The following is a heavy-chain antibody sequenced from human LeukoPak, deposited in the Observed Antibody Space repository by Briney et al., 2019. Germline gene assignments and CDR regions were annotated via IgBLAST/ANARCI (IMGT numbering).Heavy chain of an antibody. D-gene: IGHD6-13*01. Sequence: GGSLRLSCAASGFTFNDYAMHWVRQAPGKGLEWVSGISWNSGSIGYADSVKGRFTISRDNAKNSLYLQMNSLRAEDTALYYCAKMGAAALNYYYYYGMDVWGQGTTVTVSS. CDR1: GFTFNDYA. CDR3: AKMGAAALNYYYYYGMDV. CDR2: ISWNSGSI. J-gene: IGHJ6*02. V-gene: IGHV3-9*01.